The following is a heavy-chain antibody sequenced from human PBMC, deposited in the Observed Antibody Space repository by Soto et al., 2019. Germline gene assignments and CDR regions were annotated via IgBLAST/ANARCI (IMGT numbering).Heavy chain of an antibody. J-gene: IGHJ6*02. CDR3: ARDRFQGCSGGSCYSTYRMDV. CDR1: GFTFSRYA. Sequence: PGRSLRLSCAASGFTFSRYAMHWVRQAPGKGLEWVAVISYDGSNKYYADSVKGRFTISRDNSKNTLYLQMNSLRAEDTAVYYCARDRFQGCSGGSCYSTYRMDVWGQGTTVTVSS. D-gene: IGHD2-15*01. CDR2: ISYDGSNK. V-gene: IGHV3-30-3*01.